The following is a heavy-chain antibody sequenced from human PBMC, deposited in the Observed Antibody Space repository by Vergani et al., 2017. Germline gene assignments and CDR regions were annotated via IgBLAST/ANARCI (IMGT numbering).Heavy chain of an antibody. CDR1: GYTFTNHI. D-gene: IGHD3-22*01. V-gene: IGHV7-4-1*02. Sequence: QVQLVQSGSELKKPGASVKVSCKASGYTFTNHILNWVRQAPGQRPEWMGWINTKPGRSTYAPGFTGRFVFSLDTSVSTAHLQISGLKADDTAVYYCARGDDSSGRKGDYWGQGTLVTVSS. J-gene: IGHJ4*02. CDR3: ARGDDSSGRKGDY. CDR2: INTKPGRS.